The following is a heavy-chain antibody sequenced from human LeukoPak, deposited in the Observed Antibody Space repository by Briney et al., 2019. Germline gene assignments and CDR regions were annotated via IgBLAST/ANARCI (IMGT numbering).Heavy chain of an antibody. CDR1: GFTFSSYS. D-gene: IGHD3-9*01. CDR3: ARILTGYYSFDY. CDR2: ISSGSSYI. J-gene: IGHJ4*02. V-gene: IGHV3-21*01. Sequence: GGSLRLSCAASGFTFSSYSMNWVRQAPGKGLEWVSSISSGSSYIYYADSVKGRFTISRDNAKNSLYLQMNSLRAEDTAMYYCARILTGYYSFDYWGQGTLVTVSS.